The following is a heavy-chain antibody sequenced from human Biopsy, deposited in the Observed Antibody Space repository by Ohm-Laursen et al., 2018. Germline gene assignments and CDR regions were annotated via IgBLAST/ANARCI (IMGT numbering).Heavy chain of an antibody. J-gene: IGHJ4*02. Sequence: SVKVSCKPSGGTFTNYAISWVRQAPGQGLEWMGGIIPIFGTANYAQKFQGRVTITADESTSTAYMELSSLRSDDTAVYYCARDALGGGSYRFFYWGQGSLITVSS. V-gene: IGHV1-69*13. CDR2: IIPIFGTA. CDR3: ARDALGGGSYRFFY. D-gene: IGHD1-26*01. CDR1: GGTFTNYA.